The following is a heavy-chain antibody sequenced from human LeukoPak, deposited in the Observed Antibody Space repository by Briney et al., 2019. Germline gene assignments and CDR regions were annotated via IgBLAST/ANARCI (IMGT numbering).Heavy chain of an antibody. J-gene: IGHJ6*02. V-gene: IGHV3-66*01. CDR3: ARLFVEGNYYYGMDV. CDR1: GFTVSSNY. D-gene: IGHD1-1*01. CDR2: IYSGGST. Sequence: AGGSLRLSCAASGFTVSSNYMSWVRQAPGKGLEWVSDIYSGGSTYYAASVKGRFTISRDNSKNTLYLQMNSLRAEDTAVYYCARLFVEGNYYYGMDVWGQGTTVTVSS.